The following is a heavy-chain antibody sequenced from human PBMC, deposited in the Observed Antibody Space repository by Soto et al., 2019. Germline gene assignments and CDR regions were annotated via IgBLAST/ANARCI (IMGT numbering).Heavy chain of an antibody. CDR3: TRYYYASSGYYVY. CDR1: GFTFGNYA. CDR2: IRSETYGGTP. D-gene: IGHD3-22*01. J-gene: IGHJ4*02. Sequence: GGSLRLSCTGSGFTFGNYAMSWVRQAPGKGPEWVGFIRSETYGGTPDYAASLRGRFTISRDDSKSIAYLEINSLQTDGTAVYYCTRYYYASSGYYVYWGQGTLVTVSS. V-gene: IGHV3-49*04.